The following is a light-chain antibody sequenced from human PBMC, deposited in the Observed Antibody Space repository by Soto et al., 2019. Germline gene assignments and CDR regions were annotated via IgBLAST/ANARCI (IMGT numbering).Light chain of an antibody. V-gene: IGLV2-14*03. CDR3: SSYTTRGTLV. Sequence: QSVLTQPASVSGSPGQSIIISCTGTSSDVGSYNYVSWYQHHPGKAPKFMIYDVSNRPSGVYNRFSGSKSGNTASLTISGLQAEDEADYYCSSYTTRGTLVFGSGTKVTVL. CDR1: SSDVGSYNY. CDR2: DVS. J-gene: IGLJ1*01.